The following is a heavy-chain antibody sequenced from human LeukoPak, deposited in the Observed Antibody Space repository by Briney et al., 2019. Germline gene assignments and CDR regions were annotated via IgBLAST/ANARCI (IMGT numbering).Heavy chain of an antibody. CDR2: IKQDGSEK. CDR3: ARDPYCGGDCYPDAFDI. V-gene: IGHV3-7*01. J-gene: IGHJ3*02. CDR1: GFTFSDYW. D-gene: IGHD2-21*02. Sequence: PGGSLRLSCAASGFTFSDYWMSWVRQAPGKGLEWVANIKQDGSEKVYVDSVKGRFTISRDNAKNSLYLQMNSLRAEDTAVYYCARDPYCGGDCYPDAFDIWGQGTMVTVSS.